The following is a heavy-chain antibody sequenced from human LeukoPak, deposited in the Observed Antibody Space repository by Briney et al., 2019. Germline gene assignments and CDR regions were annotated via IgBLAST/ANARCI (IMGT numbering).Heavy chain of an antibody. D-gene: IGHD6-19*01. CDR3: AREPCSSSGWYCPVAS. Sequence: GGSLRLSCAASGFTFSDYYMSWIRQAPGKGLEWVSYISSSGSTIYYADSVKGRFTISRDNAKNSLYLQTNSLRAEDTAVYYCAREPCSSSGWYCPVASWGQGTLVTVSS. CDR1: GFTFSDYY. V-gene: IGHV3-11*04. CDR2: ISSSGSTI. J-gene: IGHJ4*02.